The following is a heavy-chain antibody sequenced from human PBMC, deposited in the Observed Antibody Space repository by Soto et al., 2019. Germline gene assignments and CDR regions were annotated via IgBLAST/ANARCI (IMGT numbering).Heavy chain of an antibody. CDR2: IYYSGST. Sequence: QVQLQESGPGLVKPSETLSLTCTVSGGSISSYYWSWIRQPPGKGLEWIGYIYYSGSTNYNPSLKSRVTISVDTSKHQFSLKLSSVNAAETAVYYCARAMRGSYLRSFDYWGQGTLVTVSS. CDR1: GGSISSYY. J-gene: IGHJ4*02. V-gene: IGHV4-59*01. CDR3: ARAMRGSYLRSFDY. D-gene: IGHD1-26*01.